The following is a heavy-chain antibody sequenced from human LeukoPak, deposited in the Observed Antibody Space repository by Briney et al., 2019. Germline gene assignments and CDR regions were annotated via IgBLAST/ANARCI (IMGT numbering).Heavy chain of an antibody. V-gene: IGHV3-11*04. D-gene: IGHD3-3*01. CDR3: ARPARLMKGVVEVTALDD. Sequence: GGSLRLSCAASGFTFSDYFVTWIRQAPGKGLESVSYISGSGSIIHYADSVKGRFTIARDNAKNSVYLEMNSLRADDTAVYYCARPARLMKGVVEVTALDDWGQGTLVTVSS. J-gene: IGHJ4*02. CDR2: ISGSGSII. CDR1: GFTFSDYF.